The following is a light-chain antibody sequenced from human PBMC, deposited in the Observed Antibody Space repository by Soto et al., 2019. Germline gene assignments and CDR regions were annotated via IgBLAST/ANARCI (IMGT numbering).Light chain of an antibody. CDR2: DAS. CDR3: PQYHNWPPTWT. CDR1: HSISSN. Sequence: EIVMTHSPATLSVSPGERATLSCGASHSISSNLAWYQQKPCKSPRLRIYDASTRATNVPTRFTCRGSWTEFTLTISSLPSDDFAVYYCPQYHNWPPTWTFCRGTKVEIK. J-gene: IGKJ1*01. V-gene: IGKV3-15*01.